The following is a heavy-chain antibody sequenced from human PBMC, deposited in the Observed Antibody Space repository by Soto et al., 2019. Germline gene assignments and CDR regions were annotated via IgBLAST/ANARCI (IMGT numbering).Heavy chain of an antibody. J-gene: IGHJ4*02. CDR2: ISWNSGSI. Sequence: EVQLVESGGGLVQPGRSLRLSCAASGFTFDDYAMHWVRQAPGKGLEWVSGISWNSGSIGYADSVKGRFTISRDNAKNSLYLQMNSLGAEDTALYYCAKGDGSSGWYSLFDYWGQGTLVTVSS. D-gene: IGHD6-19*01. V-gene: IGHV3-9*01. CDR1: GFTFDDYA. CDR3: AKGDGSSGWYSLFDY.